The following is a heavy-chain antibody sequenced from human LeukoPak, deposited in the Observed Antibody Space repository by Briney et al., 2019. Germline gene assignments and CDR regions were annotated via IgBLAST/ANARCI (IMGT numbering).Heavy chain of an antibody. Sequence: SETLSLTCTVSGGSISSYYWSWIRQPPGKGLEWIGYIYTSGSTNYNPSLKSRVTISVDTSKNQFSLKLSSVTAADTAVYYCARGEIAAAVTDYWGQGTLVTVSS. J-gene: IGHJ4*02. CDR2: IYTSGST. D-gene: IGHD6-13*01. V-gene: IGHV4-4*09. CDR3: ARGEIAAAVTDY. CDR1: GGSISSYY.